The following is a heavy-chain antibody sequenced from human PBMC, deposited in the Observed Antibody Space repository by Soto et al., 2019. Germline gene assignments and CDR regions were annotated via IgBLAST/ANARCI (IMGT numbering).Heavy chain of an antibody. Sequence: HLQLQESGPGLVKPSETLSLTCTVSGGSISSSSYYWGWIRQPPGKGLEWIGSIYYSGSTYYNPSLKSRVTLSVDTSTNQFSLKLSSVTAADTAVYYCARVSVAFHYYGMDVWGQGTTVTVSS. V-gene: IGHV4-39*01. D-gene: IGHD3-16*01. CDR3: ARVSVAFHYYGMDV. J-gene: IGHJ6*02. CDR1: GGSISSSSYY. CDR2: IYYSGST.